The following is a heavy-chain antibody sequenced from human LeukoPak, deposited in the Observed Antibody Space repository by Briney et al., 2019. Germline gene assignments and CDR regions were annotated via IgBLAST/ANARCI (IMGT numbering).Heavy chain of an antibody. V-gene: IGHV4-34*01. J-gene: IGHJ5*02. CDR2: INHSGST. Sequence: SETLSLTCAVYGGSFSGYYWSWIRQPPGKGLEWIGEINHSGSTNYNPSLKSRVTISVDTSKNQFSLKLSSVTAADTAVYYCARGPILAGIFRDWFEPWGQGTLVTVSS. CDR1: GGSFSGYY. CDR3: ARGPILAGIFRDWFEP. D-gene: IGHD3-10*01.